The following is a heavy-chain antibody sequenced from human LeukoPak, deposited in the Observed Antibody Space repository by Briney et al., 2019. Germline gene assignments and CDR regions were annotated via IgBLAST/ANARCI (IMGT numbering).Heavy chain of an antibody. D-gene: IGHD5-18*01. V-gene: IGHV4-59*10. J-gene: IGHJ4*02. Sequence: PSETLSLTCAVYGGSFSGYYWSWIRQPAGKGLEWIGRIYTSGSTNYNPSLKSRVTMSVDTSKNQFSLKLSSVTAADTAVYYCARAATGGFPKKGSSAMASWVFGYWGQGTLVTVSS. CDR1: GGSFSGYY. CDR2: IYTSGST. CDR3: ARAATGGFPKKGSSAMASWVFGY.